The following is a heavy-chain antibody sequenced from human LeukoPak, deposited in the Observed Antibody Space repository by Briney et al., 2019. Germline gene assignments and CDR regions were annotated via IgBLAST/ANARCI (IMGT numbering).Heavy chain of an antibody. J-gene: IGHJ4*02. CDR1: GFSFSAYG. Sequence: AGRSLILSCAASGFSFSAYGMHWVRQAPGKGLEWVAVIWYDGSNKYYADSVKGRFTISRDNSKNTLYLQMNSLRAEDTAVYYCARPDYDSSAYYDSLGQGTLVTVSS. V-gene: IGHV3-33*01. CDR3: ARPDYDSSAYYDS. CDR2: IWYDGSNK. D-gene: IGHD3-22*01.